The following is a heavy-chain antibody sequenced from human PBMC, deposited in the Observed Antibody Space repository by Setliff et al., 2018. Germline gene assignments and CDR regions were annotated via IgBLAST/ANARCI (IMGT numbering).Heavy chain of an antibody. J-gene: IGHJ4*02. CDR2: IYYSGST. CDR1: GGSISSGGYC. Sequence: SETLSLTCTVSGGSISSGGYCWSWIRQHPGKGLEWIGYIYYSGSTYYNPSLKSRVTISVDTSKNQFSLKLSSVTAADTAVYYCARDNNPGYRGYWGRFDYWGQGTLVTVS. CDR3: ARDNNPGYRGYWGRFDY. V-gene: IGHV4-31*03. D-gene: IGHD3-16*02.